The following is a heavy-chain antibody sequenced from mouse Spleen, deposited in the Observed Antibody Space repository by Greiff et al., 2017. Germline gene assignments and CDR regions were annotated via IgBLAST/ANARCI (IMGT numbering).Heavy chain of an antibody. D-gene: IGHD2-3*01. CDR2: IYPGDGDT. Sequence: QVQLKQSGPELVKPGASVKISCKASGYAFSSSWMNWVKQRPGKGLEWIGRIYPGDGDTNYNGKFKGKATLTADKSSSTAYMQLSSLTSEDSAVYVCARRWLLRAMDYWGQGTSVTVSS. J-gene: IGHJ4*01. CDR1: GYAFSSSW. V-gene: IGHV1-82*01. CDR3: ARRWLLRAMDY.